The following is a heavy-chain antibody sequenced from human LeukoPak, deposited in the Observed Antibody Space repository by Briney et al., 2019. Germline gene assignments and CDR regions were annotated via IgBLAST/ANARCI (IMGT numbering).Heavy chain of an antibody. V-gene: IGHV4-59*01. CDR3: AREISSSRPNWFDP. CDR1: GGSISSYY. D-gene: IGHD6-13*01. J-gene: IGHJ5*02. Sequence: PSETLSLTYTVSGGSISSYYWSWIRQPPGKGLEWIGYIYYSGSTNYNPSLKSRVTISVDTSKNQFSLKLSSVTAADTAVYYCAREISSSRPNWFDPWGQGTLVTVSS. CDR2: IYYSGST.